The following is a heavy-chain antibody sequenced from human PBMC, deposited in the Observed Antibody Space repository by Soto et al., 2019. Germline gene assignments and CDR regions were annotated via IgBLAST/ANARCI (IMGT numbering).Heavy chain of an antibody. Sequence: QLQLQESGSGLVKPSQTLSLTCAVSGGSVSSGGYSWSWIRQPPGKGLEWIGYIYHSGSTYYNPSLKSRVTISVDRSKNQFSLKLSSVTSSVTAVYYCASGLVTTLHYWGQGTLVTVSS. D-gene: IGHD4-17*01. CDR2: IYHSGST. CDR1: GGSVSSGGYS. J-gene: IGHJ4*02. CDR3: ASGLVTTLHY. V-gene: IGHV4-30-2*01.